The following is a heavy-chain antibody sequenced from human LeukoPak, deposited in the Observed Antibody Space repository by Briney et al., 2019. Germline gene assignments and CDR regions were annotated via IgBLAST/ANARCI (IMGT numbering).Heavy chain of an antibody. V-gene: IGHV3-33*08. J-gene: IGHJ4*02. D-gene: IGHD5-24*01. Sequence: PGGSLRLSCAASGFTFSSYAMSWVRQAPGKGLEWVAVIWYDGSNKYYADSVKGRFTISRDNSKNTLYLQMNSLRAEDTAVYYCARDLTRDGYGPFVYWGQGTLVTVSS. CDR1: GFTFSSYA. CDR3: ARDLTRDGYGPFVY. CDR2: IWYDGSNK.